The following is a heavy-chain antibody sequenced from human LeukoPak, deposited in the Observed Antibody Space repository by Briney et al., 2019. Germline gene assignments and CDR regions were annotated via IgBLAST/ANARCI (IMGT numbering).Heavy chain of an antibody. Sequence: PSETLSLTCTVSGGSISSYYWSWTRQPAGKGLEWIGRIYTSGSTNYNPSLKSRVTMSVDTSKNQFSLKLSSVTAADTAVYYCARLKKDDYVWGSYRQTLYYFDYWGQGTLVTVSS. CDR3: ARLKKDDYVWGSYRQTLYYFDY. CDR2: IYTSGST. CDR1: GGSISSYY. J-gene: IGHJ4*02. V-gene: IGHV4-4*07. D-gene: IGHD3-16*02.